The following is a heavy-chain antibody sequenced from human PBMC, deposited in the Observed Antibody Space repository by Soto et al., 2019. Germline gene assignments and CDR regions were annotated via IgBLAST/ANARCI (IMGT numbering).Heavy chain of an antibody. Sequence: QVQLQESGPGLVKPSQTLSLTCTVSGGSISSGGYYWSWIRQHPGKGLEWIGYIYYSGSTYYNPSLKSRVTISVDTSRNQFALKPGSVTAADTAVYCCARGGDYDYVWGSYRYTPYFDYWGQGTLVTVSS. J-gene: IGHJ4*02. V-gene: IGHV4-31*03. CDR2: IYYSGST. D-gene: IGHD3-16*02. CDR1: GGSISSGGYY. CDR3: ARGGDYDYVWGSYRYTPYFDY.